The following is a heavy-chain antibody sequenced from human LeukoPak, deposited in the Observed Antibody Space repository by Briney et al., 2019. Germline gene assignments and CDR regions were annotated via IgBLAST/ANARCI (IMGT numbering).Heavy chain of an antibody. Sequence: ASVKVSCKASGYTFTSYGISWVRQAPGQGLDWLGWISVYNGNTNYAQKLQGRVTMTTDTSTSTAYMELRSLRSDDTAVYYCARGDIVVETPPTNWGQGTLVTVSS. CDR3: ARGDIVVETPPTN. D-gene: IGHD2-2*01. J-gene: IGHJ4*02. CDR2: ISVYNGNT. CDR1: GYTFTSYG. V-gene: IGHV1-18*04.